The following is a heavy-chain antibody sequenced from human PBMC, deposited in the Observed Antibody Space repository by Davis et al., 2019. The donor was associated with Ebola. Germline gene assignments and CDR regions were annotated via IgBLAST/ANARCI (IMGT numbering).Heavy chain of an antibody. Sequence: GGSLRLSCAASGVIFNRYGMHWVRLPPGKGLEWVAVMSYDGSTAYYADSVKGRFTISRDNAKNTLDLQMNSLRAEDTAVYYCAKDQSFDWLAEGGFDSWGQGTLVTVSS. V-gene: IGHV3-30*18. CDR3: AKDQSFDWLAEGGFDS. CDR1: GVIFNRYG. CDR2: MSYDGSTA. D-gene: IGHD3-9*01. J-gene: IGHJ4*02.